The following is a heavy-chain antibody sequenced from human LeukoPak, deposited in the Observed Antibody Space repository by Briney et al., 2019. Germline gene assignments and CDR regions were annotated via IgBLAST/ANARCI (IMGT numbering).Heavy chain of an antibody. Sequence: GGSLRLSCAASGFTVSSNYMSWVRQAPGKGLEWVSVIYSGGSTYYADSVKGRFTISRDNSKNTLYLQMNSPRAEDTAVYYCARGLAAAGRRGVDYWGQGTLVTVSS. J-gene: IGHJ4*02. CDR1: GFTVSSNY. CDR2: IYSGGST. CDR3: ARGLAAAGRRGVDY. V-gene: IGHV3-66*02. D-gene: IGHD6-13*01.